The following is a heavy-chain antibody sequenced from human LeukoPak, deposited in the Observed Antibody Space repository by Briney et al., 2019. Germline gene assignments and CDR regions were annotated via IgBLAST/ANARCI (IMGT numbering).Heavy chain of an antibody. D-gene: IGHD6-19*01. CDR2: MIPILGIA. CDR3: ASQGAGFVAVAVYNWFDP. J-gene: IGHJ5*02. CDR1: GGTFSSYA. V-gene: IGHV1-69*04. Sequence: ASVKVSCKASGGTFSSYAISWVRQAPGQGLEWMGRMIPILGIANYAQKFQGRVTITADKSTSTAYIELSSLRSADTAVYCCASQGAGFVAVAVYNWFDPWGPGTLVTVS.